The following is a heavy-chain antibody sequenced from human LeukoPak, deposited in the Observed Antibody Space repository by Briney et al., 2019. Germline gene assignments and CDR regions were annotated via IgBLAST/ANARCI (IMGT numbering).Heavy chain of an antibody. V-gene: IGHV4-59*11. Sequence: SETLSLTCTVSGASISSHYWSWIRQPPGKGLEWIGYIHYNGNMNHNPALKSRVTILVDTSRNQFSLKLISVTAADTAVYYCARSDIYCSGGSCPPNTFDAFDIWGQGTMVTVSS. CDR1: GASISSHY. CDR2: IHYNGNM. CDR3: ARSDIYCSGGSCPPNTFDAFDI. D-gene: IGHD2-15*01. J-gene: IGHJ3*02.